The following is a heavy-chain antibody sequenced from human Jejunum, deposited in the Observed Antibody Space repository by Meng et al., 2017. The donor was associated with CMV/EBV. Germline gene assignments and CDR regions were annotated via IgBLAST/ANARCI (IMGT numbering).Heavy chain of an antibody. J-gene: IGHJ4*02. CDR3: ARIVGYCSGGACYSGREFYFDY. D-gene: IGHD2-15*01. V-gene: IGHV3-49*02. Sequence: WVRQAAGKGLEWVGFIRSKASGGTTEYAASVKGRFTISRDDSKSIAYLQMNSLKTEDTAVYYCARIVGYCSGGACYSGREFYFDYWGQGALVTVSS. CDR2: IRSKASGGTT.